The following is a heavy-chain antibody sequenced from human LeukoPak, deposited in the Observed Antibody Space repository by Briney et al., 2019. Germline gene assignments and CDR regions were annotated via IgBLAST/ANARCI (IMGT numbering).Heavy chain of an antibody. J-gene: IGHJ4*02. Sequence: GGSLRLSCAASGFTFSSYEMNWVRQAPGKGLEWVSYISSSGSTIHYADSVKGRFTISRDNAKNSLYLQMNSLRAEDTAVYYCATDYGANSGGFDYWGQGTLVTVSS. D-gene: IGHD4-23*01. V-gene: IGHV3-48*03. CDR1: GFTFSSYE. CDR3: ATDYGANSGGFDY. CDR2: ISSSGSTI.